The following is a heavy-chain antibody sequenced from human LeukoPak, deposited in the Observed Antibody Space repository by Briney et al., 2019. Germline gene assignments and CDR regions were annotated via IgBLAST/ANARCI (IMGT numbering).Heavy chain of an antibody. CDR2: IYPADSDT. CDR1: GYSFTSYW. Sequence: GESLKISCKGSGYSFTSYWISWVRQMPGKGLEYMGIIYPADSDTRYSPSFQGQVTISADKSISTAYLQWSSLKASDIAMYYCARLSSGWLDYWGQGTLVTVSS. V-gene: IGHV5-51*01. J-gene: IGHJ4*02. D-gene: IGHD6-19*01. CDR3: ARLSSGWLDY.